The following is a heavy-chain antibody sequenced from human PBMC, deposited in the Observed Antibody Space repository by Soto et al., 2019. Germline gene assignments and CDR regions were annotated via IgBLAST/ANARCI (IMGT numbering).Heavy chain of an antibody. D-gene: IGHD1-26*01. CDR1: GFTFNKFD. CDR2: IAYDGINK. CDR3: ARGDQYDILHRYYAMDV. V-gene: IGHV3-30-3*01. J-gene: IGHJ6*02. Sequence: QVQLVESGGGVVQPGTSLRLSCVASGFTFNKFDMHWIRQTPDKRLQWVAFIAYDGINKYYTGSVKGRFSVSRDSSKNTVSLQMNNLGLEDTATYFCARGDQYDILHRYYAMDVWGPGTTVTISS.